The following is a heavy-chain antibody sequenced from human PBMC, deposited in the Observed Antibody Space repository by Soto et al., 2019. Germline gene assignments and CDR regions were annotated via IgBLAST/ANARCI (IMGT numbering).Heavy chain of an antibody. J-gene: IGHJ4*02. D-gene: IGHD2-8*01. CDR1: GYTFTAYW. CDR3: ARPLYPGYCTDGVCYSYDY. CDR2: IFPADSEI. V-gene: IGHV5-51*01. Sequence: GESLKISCQSFGYTFTAYWIAWVRQMPGKGLEWMGIIFPADSEIRYSPSFRGHVTISADKSISTAYLQWSSLEASDTAMYYCARPLYPGYCTDGVCYSYDYWGQGTPVTXSS.